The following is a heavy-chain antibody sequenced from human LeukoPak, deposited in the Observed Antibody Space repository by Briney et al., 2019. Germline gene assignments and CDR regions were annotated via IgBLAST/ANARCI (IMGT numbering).Heavy chain of an antibody. V-gene: IGHV1-69*04. CDR2: IIPILGIA. J-gene: IGHJ6*02. CDR3: ARDPPIAAAPNYYYYYGMDV. D-gene: IGHD2-2*01. Sequence: ASVKVSCKASGGTFSGYAISWVRQAPGQGLEWMGRIIPILGIANYAQKFQGRVTITADKSTSTAYMELSSLRSEDTAVYYCARDPPIAAAPNYYYYYGMDVWGQGTTVTVSS. CDR1: GGTFSGYA.